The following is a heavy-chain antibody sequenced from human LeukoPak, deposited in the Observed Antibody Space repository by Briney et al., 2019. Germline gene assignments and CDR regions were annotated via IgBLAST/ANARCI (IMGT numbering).Heavy chain of an antibody. D-gene: IGHD2-8*01. CDR3: ARVQGHPPNGLDI. Sequence: GGSLRLSCAVSGFTSDDHAMHWVRQAPGKGLVWVSRINSDGSSTSYADAVKGRFTISRDNAKNTAYLQMNSLRAEDTAVYYCARVQGHPPNGLDIWGQGTMVTVSS. V-gene: IGHV3-74*01. CDR2: INSDGSST. CDR1: GFTSDDHA. J-gene: IGHJ3*02.